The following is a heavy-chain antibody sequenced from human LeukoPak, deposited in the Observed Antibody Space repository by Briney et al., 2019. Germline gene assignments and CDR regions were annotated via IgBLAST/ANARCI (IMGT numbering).Heavy chain of an antibody. J-gene: IGHJ5*02. CDR3: ARDYTPISCSSTSCYSFWFDP. CDR1: GYTFTGYY. D-gene: IGHD2-2*01. CDR2: INPNSGGT. Sequence: ASVKVSCKASGYTFTGYYIHWVRQAPGQGLEWMGWINPNSGGTNYAQKFQGRVTMTRDTSISTAYMELSRLRSDDTAVYYCARDYTPISCSSTSCYSFWFDPWGQGTLVTVSS. V-gene: IGHV1-2*02.